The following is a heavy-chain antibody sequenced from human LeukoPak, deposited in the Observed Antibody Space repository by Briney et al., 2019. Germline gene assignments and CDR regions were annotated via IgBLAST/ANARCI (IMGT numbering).Heavy chain of an antibody. V-gene: IGHV3-23*01. Sequence: GGSLRLSCAASGFTFSSYAMSWVRQAPGEGLEWVSLTSGTGYSTYYADSVRGRFTMSRDNSKNTLYLQMRSLGPEDTAAYFCAKGMDYYDSSGHYLYYAMDVWGQGTTVTVSS. J-gene: IGHJ6*02. CDR1: GFTFSSYA. D-gene: IGHD3-22*01. CDR2: TSGTGYST. CDR3: AKGMDYYDSSGHYLYYAMDV.